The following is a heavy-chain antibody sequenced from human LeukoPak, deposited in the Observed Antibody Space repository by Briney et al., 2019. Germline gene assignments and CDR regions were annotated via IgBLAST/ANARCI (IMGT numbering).Heavy chain of an antibody. CDR1: GFTFSSYG. CDR2: IWYDGSNK. CDR3: ARDYLDIVVVPAAIHYYYYMDV. Sequence: GGSLRLSCAASGFTFSSYGMHWVRQAPGKGLEWVAVIWYDGSNKYYADSVKGRFTISRGNSKNTLYLQMNSLRAEDTAVYYCARDYLDIVVVPAAIHYYYYMDVWGKGTTVTVSS. D-gene: IGHD2-2*03. J-gene: IGHJ6*03. V-gene: IGHV3-33*01.